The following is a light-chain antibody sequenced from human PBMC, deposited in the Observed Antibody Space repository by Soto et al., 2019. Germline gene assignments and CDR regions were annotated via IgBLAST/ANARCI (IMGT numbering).Light chain of an antibody. Sequence: IVMTQSPVSLPVTPGEPASISCKSSQRLLHSDGYKYLDWYVQKAGQSPQLLIYLGSHRASGVPDRISGSGSGTDFTLKISKVEADDVGVYYCMQTLQTPFTFGPGTKVHIK. CDR3: MQTLQTPFT. J-gene: IGKJ3*01. CDR1: QRLLHSDGYKY. CDR2: LGS. V-gene: IGKV2-28*01.